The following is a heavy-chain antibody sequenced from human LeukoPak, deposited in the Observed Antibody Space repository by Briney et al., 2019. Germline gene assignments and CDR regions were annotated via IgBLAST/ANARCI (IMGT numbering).Heavy chain of an antibody. J-gene: IGHJ5*02. CDR2: ISDDGAYI. CDR3: ARDPHNVAANWFDP. CDR1: GFTFNDYA. D-gene: IGHD6-13*01. V-gene: IGHV3-21*01. Sequence: GGSLRLSCAASGFTFNDYAMNWVRQAPGKGLEWVSSISDDGAYIYYADSVKGRFTISRDNANNSLYLQMNSQSPEDTAVYYCARDPHNVAANWFDPWGQGALVTVSS.